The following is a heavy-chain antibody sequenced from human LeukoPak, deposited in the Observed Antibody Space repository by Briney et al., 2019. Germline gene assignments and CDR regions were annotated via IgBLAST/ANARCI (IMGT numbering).Heavy chain of an antibody. J-gene: IGHJ4*02. Sequence: SETLSLTRAVYGGSFSGYYWSWIRQPPGKGLEWIGEINHSGSTNYNPSLKSRVTISVDTSKNQFSLKLSSVTAADTAVYYCASLKRGYQLPGDYWGQGTLVTVSS. CDR1: GGSFSGYY. CDR2: INHSGST. CDR3: ASLKRGYQLPGDY. V-gene: IGHV4-34*01. D-gene: IGHD2-2*01.